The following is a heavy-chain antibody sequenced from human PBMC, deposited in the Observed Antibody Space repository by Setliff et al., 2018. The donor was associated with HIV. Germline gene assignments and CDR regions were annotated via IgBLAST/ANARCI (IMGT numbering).Heavy chain of an antibody. CDR2: VSPSGSS. D-gene: IGHD6-19*01. J-gene: IGHJ6*03. Sequence: SETLSLTCTISGGSLDSGNFYRSWIRQPAGKGLEWIGRVSPSGSSNYSPSLKSRVTISIDTSKQFSLNVRSLTAADTAVYYCARSRSGSGTGSGYYFHMDVWGKGTTVTVSS. CDR1: GGSLDSGNFY. V-gene: IGHV4-61*02. CDR3: ARSRSGSGTGSGYYFHMDV.